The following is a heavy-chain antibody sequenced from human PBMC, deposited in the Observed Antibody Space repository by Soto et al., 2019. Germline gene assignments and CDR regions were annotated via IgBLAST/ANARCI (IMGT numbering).Heavy chain of an antibody. CDR2: ISGSGFKK. Sequence: LRLSCAASGFIFENFGMSWVRQAPGKGLEWISSISGSGFKKYYADSVKGRFTISRDNSKSTVYLELNNLSAEDTAVHHCAKNQGVELVPLATVDWFDPWGQGSVVTVSS. D-gene: IGHD1-26*01. CDR1: GFIFENFG. J-gene: IGHJ5*02. CDR3: AKNQGVELVPLATVDWFDP. V-gene: IGHV3-23*01.